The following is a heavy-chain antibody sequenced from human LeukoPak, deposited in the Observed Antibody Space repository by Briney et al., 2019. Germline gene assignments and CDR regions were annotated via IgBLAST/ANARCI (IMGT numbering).Heavy chain of an antibody. CDR3: AKAGQIAVAGIIDY. CDR2: ISFDGNNG. CDR1: GFTFSSYG. D-gene: IGHD6-19*01. Sequence: GGSLRLSCAASGFTFSSYGMHWVRQAPGKGLEWVALISFDGNNGYYGDSVKGRFTISRDNSKNTLYLQMNSLRAEDTAVYYCAKAGQIAVAGIIDYWGQGTLITVSS. V-gene: IGHV3-30*18. J-gene: IGHJ4*02.